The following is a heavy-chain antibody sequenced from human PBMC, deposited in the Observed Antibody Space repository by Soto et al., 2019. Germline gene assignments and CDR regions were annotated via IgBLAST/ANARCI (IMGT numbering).Heavy chain of an antibody. CDR3: AKFGGSSSWYDYYYYGMDV. D-gene: IGHD6-13*01. Sequence: PGGSLRLSCAASGFTFSSYAMSWVRQAPGKGLEWVSAISGSGGSTYYADSVKGRFTISRDNSKNTLYLQMNSLRAEDTAVYYCAKFGGSSSWYDYYYYGMDVWGQGTTVTVSS. V-gene: IGHV3-23*01. CDR1: GFTFSSYA. CDR2: ISGSGGST. J-gene: IGHJ6*02.